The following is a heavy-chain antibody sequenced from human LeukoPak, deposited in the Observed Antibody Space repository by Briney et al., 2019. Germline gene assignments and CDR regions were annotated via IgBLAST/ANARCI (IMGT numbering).Heavy chain of an antibody. D-gene: IGHD2-15*01. Sequence: QAGGSLRLSCEASGFTFYIHWMNWVRQAPGKGLEWLANIRPDGSEKVYVDSVRGRFTISRDNTKNSVYLQMNNLRSEDSAVYYCSGRSGFGSIYWGQGIRVTVSS. CDR3: SGRSGFGSIY. J-gene: IGHJ4*02. V-gene: IGHV3-7*01. CDR2: IRPDGSEK. CDR1: GFTFYIHW.